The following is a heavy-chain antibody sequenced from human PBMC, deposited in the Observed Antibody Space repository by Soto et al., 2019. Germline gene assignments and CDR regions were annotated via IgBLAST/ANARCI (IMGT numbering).Heavy chain of an antibody. V-gene: IGHV3-23*01. CDR3: AKEQRELRYFDWHIGRYYFDY. Sequence: GGSLRLSCAASGFTFSSYAMSWVRQAPGKGLEWVSAISGSGGSTYYADSVKGRFTISRDNSKNTLYLQMNSLRAEDTAVYYCAKEQRELRYFDWHIGRYYFDYWGQGTLVTVSS. D-gene: IGHD3-9*01. CDR1: GFTFSSYA. J-gene: IGHJ4*02. CDR2: ISGSGGST.